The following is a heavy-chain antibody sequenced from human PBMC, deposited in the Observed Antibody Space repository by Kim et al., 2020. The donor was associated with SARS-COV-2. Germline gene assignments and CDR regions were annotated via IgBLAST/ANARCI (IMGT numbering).Heavy chain of an antibody. V-gene: IGHV3-23*01. CDR2: ISGSGGNT. CDR1: GFTFSTCA. Sequence: GGSLRLSCAASGFTFSTCAMNWVRQAPGKGPEWVSSISGSGGNTYYADSVKGRFTISRDNSEDTLYLQVNSLRVEDTAVYYCAKDRRGYNQPLEYWGQGT. CDR3: AKDRRGYNQPLEY. D-gene: IGHD5-18*01. J-gene: IGHJ4*02.